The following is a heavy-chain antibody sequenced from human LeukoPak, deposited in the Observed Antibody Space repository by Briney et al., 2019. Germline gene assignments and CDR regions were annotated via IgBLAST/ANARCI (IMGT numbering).Heavy chain of an antibody. J-gene: IGHJ6*02. D-gene: IGHD1/OR15-1a*01. CDR2: IKQDGGEK. V-gene: IGHV3-7*01. CDR3: ARLGRTVSDYYYYYGMDV. CDR1: GFSFSNYW. Sequence: GGSLRPSCAASGFSFSNYWMSWVRQAPGKGLEWVANIKQDGGEKSYVDSVKGRFTISRDNAKNSLYLQMNSLRAEDTAVYYCARLGRTVSDYYYYYGMDVWGQGTTVTVSS.